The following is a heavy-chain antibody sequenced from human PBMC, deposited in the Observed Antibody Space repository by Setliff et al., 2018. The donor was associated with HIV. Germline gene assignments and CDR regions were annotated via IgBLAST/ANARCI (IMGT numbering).Heavy chain of an antibody. Sequence: ASVKVSCKASGGSFTSFAISWVRQAPGQGLEWMGGIMSILRIANYAQKFQGRVTVTADKSTRTAYMELSSLRSEDTAVYYCAKELSYCSGGNCYFDSWGQGTLVTVSS. CDR2: IMSILRIA. D-gene: IGHD2-15*01. V-gene: IGHV1-69*10. J-gene: IGHJ4*02. CDR3: AKELSYCSGGNCYFDS. CDR1: GGSFTSFA.